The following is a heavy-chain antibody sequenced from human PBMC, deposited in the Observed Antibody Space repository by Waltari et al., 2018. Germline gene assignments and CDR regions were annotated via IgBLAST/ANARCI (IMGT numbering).Heavy chain of an antibody. D-gene: IGHD3-10*01. J-gene: IGHJ6*02. CDR2: VTGSGATT. CDR3: ARDRFLLWFGLLDV. Sequence: EVQLLESGGGLVQPGGSLRLSCAASGFSFNKIAMAWVRQAPGKGLEWVSAVTGSGATTHYADSVKGRFTISRHNFENTIFLQMDSLRVEDTAIYYCARDRFLLWFGLLDVWGQGTTVTVSS. V-gene: IGHV3-23*01. CDR1: GFSFNKIA.